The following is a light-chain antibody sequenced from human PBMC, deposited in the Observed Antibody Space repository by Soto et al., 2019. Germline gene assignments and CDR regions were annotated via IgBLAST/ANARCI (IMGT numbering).Light chain of an antibody. CDR2: GAS. CDR3: QQYNKWPLFT. CDR1: QTVGTN. Sequence: EVVLTQSPATLSVSPGERATLSCRASQTVGTNLAWYQQRPGQAPRLLIYGASTRATGIPARFSGSGSGSEFTLTISRLQSDDFAVYYCQQYNKWPLFTFGRGTRVDNK. V-gene: IGKV3-15*01. J-gene: IGKJ3*01.